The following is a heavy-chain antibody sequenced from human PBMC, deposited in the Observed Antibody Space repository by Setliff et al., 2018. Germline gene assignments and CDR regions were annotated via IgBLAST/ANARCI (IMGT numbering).Heavy chain of an antibody. D-gene: IGHD3-22*01. Sequence: GGSLRLSCAASGFTFSSYSMNWVRQAPGKGLEWVSAISGSGGSTYYADSVKGRFTISRDNSKNTLYLQMNSVRAEDTAVYYCARVRGYDSSGFLNWFDPWGQGTLVTVSS. CDR3: ARVRGYDSSGFLNWFDP. V-gene: IGHV3-23*01. CDR2: ISGSGGST. J-gene: IGHJ5*02. CDR1: GFTFSSYS.